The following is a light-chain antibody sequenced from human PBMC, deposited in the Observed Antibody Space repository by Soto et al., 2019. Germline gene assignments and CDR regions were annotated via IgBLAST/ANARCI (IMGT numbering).Light chain of an antibody. V-gene: IGLV3-1*01. CDR3: QAWDRITANVV. J-gene: IGLJ2*01. CDR1: KLGDKY. Sequence: SYELTQPPSVSVSPGQTASITCSGDKLGDKYACWYHQKPGQSPVLVIYQDSKRPSGIPERFSGSNSGNTATLTISGTQAMEEADYYCQAWDRITANVVFGGGTTLTVL. CDR2: QDS.